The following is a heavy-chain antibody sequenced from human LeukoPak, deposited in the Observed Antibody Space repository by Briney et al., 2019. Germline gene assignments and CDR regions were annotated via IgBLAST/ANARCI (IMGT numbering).Heavy chain of an antibody. CDR1: GFTFSSYA. J-gene: IGHJ4*02. CDR3: ARGYYFDSSGYPQTPYYFDF. CDR2: MSYDGSNK. D-gene: IGHD3-22*01. Sequence: GGSLRLSCAASGFTFSSYAMHWVRQAPGKGLEWVAVMSYDGSNKYYADSVKGRFTISRDNSKNTLYLQMNSLRAEDTAVYYCARGYYFDSSGYPQTPYYFDFWGQGTLVTVSS. V-gene: IGHV3-30-3*01.